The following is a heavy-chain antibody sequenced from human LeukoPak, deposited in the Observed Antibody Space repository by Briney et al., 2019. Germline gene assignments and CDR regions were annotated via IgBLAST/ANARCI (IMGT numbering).Heavy chain of an antibody. CDR1: GGSISSYY. CDR3: ARDHRSTNAFDI. V-gene: IGHV4-59*01. Sequence: SETLSLTCTVSGGSISSYYWSWIRQPPGKGLEWIGYIYYSGSTNYNPSLKSRVTISVDTSKNQFSLKLSSVTAADTAVYYCARDHRSTNAFDIWGQGTMVTVSS. D-gene: IGHD2/OR15-2a*01. CDR2: IYYSGST. J-gene: IGHJ3*02.